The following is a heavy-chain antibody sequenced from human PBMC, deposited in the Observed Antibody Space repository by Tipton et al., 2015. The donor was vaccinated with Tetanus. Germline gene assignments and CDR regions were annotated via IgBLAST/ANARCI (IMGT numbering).Heavy chain of an antibody. CDR3: AKDGEMDQMTYNWFDS. V-gene: IGHV3-9*01. Sequence: SLRLSCEASGFTFDDYAMHWVRQAPGKGLEWVSGITWTSGSIRYADSVKGRFTISRDNAKNSLYLQMNSLRAEDTALYYCAKDGEMDQMTYNWFDSWGQGTLVTVSS. CDR1: GFTFDDYA. CDR2: ITWTSGSI. D-gene: IGHD5-24*01. J-gene: IGHJ5*01.